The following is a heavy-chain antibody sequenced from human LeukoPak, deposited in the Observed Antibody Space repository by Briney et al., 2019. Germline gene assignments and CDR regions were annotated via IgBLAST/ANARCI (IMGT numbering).Heavy chain of an antibody. CDR3: ARRMYSSSWYHYDY. J-gene: IGHJ4*02. V-gene: IGHV1-18*01. CDR2: ISAYNGNT. Sequence: ASVKVSCKASGYTFTSYGISWVRQAPGQGLEWMGWISAYNGNTNYAQKLQGRVTMTTDTSTSTAYMELRSRRSDDTAVYYCARRMYSSSWYHYDYWGQGTLVTVSS. D-gene: IGHD6-13*01. CDR1: GYTFTSYG.